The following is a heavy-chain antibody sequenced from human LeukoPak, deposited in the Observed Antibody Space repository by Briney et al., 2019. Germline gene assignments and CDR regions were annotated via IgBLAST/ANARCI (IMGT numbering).Heavy chain of an antibody. CDR2: IYYSGST. Sequence: SETLSLTCTVSGGSISSSSYCWGWIRQPPGKGLEWIGSIYYSGSTYYNPSLKSRVTISVDTSKNQFSLKLSSVTAADTAVYYCARRSAVAGIDYFDYWGQGTLVTVSS. CDR1: GGSISSSSYC. CDR3: ARRSAVAGIDYFDY. J-gene: IGHJ4*02. V-gene: IGHV4-39*01. D-gene: IGHD6-19*01.